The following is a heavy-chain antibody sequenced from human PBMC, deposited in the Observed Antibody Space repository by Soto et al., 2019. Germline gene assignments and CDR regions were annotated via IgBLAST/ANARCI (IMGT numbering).Heavy chain of an antibody. CDR3: AKGKQLGWDYYYGMDV. D-gene: IGHD6-6*01. CDR2: ISYDGSNK. J-gene: IGHJ6*02. V-gene: IGHV3-30*18. CDR1: GFTFSSYG. Sequence: QVQLVESGGGVVQPGSSLRLSCAASGFTFSSYGMHRVRQAPGKGLEWLAVISYDGSNKYYADSVKGRFTISRDNSKNTLYLQMNSLRAEDTAVYYCAKGKQLGWDYYYGMDVWGQGTTVTVSS.